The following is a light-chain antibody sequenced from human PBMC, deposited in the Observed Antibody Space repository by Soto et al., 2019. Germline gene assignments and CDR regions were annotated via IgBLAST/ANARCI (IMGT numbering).Light chain of an antibody. CDR1: QSISSY. CDR3: QQSYSTHRT. V-gene: IGKV1-39*01. CDR2: AAS. J-gene: IGKJ1*01. Sequence: DIQMTQSPSSLSASVGDRVTITCRASQSISSYLNWYQQKPGKATKLLIYAASSLQSGVPSRFSGSGSGTDFTLTISSLQPEDFATYYCQQSYSTHRTFGQGTKVEIK.